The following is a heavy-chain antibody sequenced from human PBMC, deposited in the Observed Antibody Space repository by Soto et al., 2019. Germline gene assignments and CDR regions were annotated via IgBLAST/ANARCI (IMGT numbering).Heavy chain of an antibody. CDR3: ARGVAGSGFDL. CDR1: GDSVASNTAA. CDR2: TYYRSNWRH. D-gene: IGHD6-19*01. V-gene: IGHV6-1*01. Sequence: SQTLSLTCAISGDSVASNTAAWNWIRSSPSRGLEWLGRTYYRSNWRHDYAVSVKSRITVNPDTSKNHFSLQLNSVTPDDTAVYYCARGVAGSGFDLWGQGTLVTVSS. J-gene: IGHJ4*02.